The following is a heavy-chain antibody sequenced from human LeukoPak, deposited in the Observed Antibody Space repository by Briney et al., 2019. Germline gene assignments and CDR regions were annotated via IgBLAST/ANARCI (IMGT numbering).Heavy chain of an antibody. CDR3: ARERSRYSSPFDY. CDR2: ISSSSSYI. Sequence: EGSLRLSCAASGFTFSSYSMNWVRQAPGKGLEWVSSISSSSSYIYYADSVKGRFTISRDNAKNSLYLQMNSLRAEDTAVYYCARERSRYSSPFDYWGQGTLVTVSS. V-gene: IGHV3-21*01. J-gene: IGHJ4*02. CDR1: GFTFSSYS. D-gene: IGHD5-18*01.